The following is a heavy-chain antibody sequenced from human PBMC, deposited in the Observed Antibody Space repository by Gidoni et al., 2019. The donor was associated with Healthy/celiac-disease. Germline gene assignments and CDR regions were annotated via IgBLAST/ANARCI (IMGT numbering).Heavy chain of an antibody. CDR1: GGSFSGYY. CDR3: ARAYYDILTGYYPKYYYYGMDV. D-gene: IGHD3-9*01. V-gene: IGHV4-34*01. CDR2: INHSGST. Sequence: QVQLQQWGAGLLKPSETLSLTCAVYGGSFSGYYWSWIRQPPGKGLEWIGEINHSGSTNYNTSLKRRVTISVDTSKNQFSLKLSSVTAADTAVYYCARAYYDILTGYYPKYYYYGMDVWGQGTTVTVSS. J-gene: IGHJ6*02.